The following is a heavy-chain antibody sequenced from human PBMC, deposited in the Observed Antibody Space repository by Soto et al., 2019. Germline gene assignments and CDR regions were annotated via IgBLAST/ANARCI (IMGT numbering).Heavy chain of an antibody. CDR2: TYYRSKWNS. CDR1: GDSVSRTSVA. Sequence: QTLSLTCAISGDSVSRTSVAWNWIRQSPSRGLEWLGRTYYRSKWNSDYAVSVRGRITINPDTSKSQFSLQLNSVTPEDTAVYYCVRGQFPAFDCWGQGTLVTVSS. CDR3: VRGQFPAFDC. J-gene: IGHJ4*02. V-gene: IGHV6-1*01.